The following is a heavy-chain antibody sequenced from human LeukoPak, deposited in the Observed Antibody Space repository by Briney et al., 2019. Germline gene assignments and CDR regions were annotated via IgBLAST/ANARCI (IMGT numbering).Heavy chain of an antibody. V-gene: IGHV4-39*01. J-gene: IGHJ5*02. Sequence: PSETLSLTCSVSGGSMSASIHYWPWVRQPPGKGLEWIGSVYYTGSIRYNTSLKSRVTVSVDMSKNDLFLTLSSVTAADAAFYYCASRDDRAWFDPWGQGILVTVSP. D-gene: IGHD3-22*01. CDR1: GGSMSASIHY. CDR3: ASRDDRAWFDP. CDR2: VYYTGSI.